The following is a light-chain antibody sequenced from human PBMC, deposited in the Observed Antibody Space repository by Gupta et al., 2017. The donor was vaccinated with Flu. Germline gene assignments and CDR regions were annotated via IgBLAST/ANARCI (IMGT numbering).Light chain of an antibody. V-gene: IGKV3-20*01. J-gene: IGKJ1*01. Sequence: EIVLTQSPGTLSLSPGERATLSCRASQSVSSSYFAWYQQKRGQAPRLLIYGASNRATGIPDRFSGSGSGTDFKRTSSRMETEDFEVYYCQQYGSERKRFGQGTKVEIK. CDR1: QSVSSSY. CDR2: GAS. CDR3: QQYGSERKR.